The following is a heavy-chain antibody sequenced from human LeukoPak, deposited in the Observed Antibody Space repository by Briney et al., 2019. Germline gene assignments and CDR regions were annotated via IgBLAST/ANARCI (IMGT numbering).Heavy chain of an antibody. CDR1: GFTFSSYG. J-gene: IGHJ6*02. CDR3: ARGVYSGYVLGGRGMDA. Sequence: TGGSLRLSCAASGFTFSSYGMHWVRQAPGKGLEWVAVISYDGSNKYYADSVKGRFTISRDNSKNTLYLQMNSLRAEDTAVYYCARGVYSGYVLGGRGMDAWGQGTTVTVSS. V-gene: IGHV3-30*03. D-gene: IGHD5-12*01. CDR2: ISYDGSNK.